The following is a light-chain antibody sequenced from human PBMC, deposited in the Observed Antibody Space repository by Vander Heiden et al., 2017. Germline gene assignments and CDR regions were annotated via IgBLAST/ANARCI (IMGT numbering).Light chain of an antibody. CDR2: KVS. CDR3: MQGSHWPWT. CDR1: QTFVHSDGNTY. J-gene: IGKJ1*01. V-gene: IGKV2-30*02. Sequence: DVVMTQSPLSLPVTLGQPASISCRSSQTFVHSDGNTYLNWFHQQPGQSPRRLIYKVSNRDSGVPDRFSGSGSGTDFTLRISRVEAEDVGVYYCMQGSHWPWTFGQGTKVEIK.